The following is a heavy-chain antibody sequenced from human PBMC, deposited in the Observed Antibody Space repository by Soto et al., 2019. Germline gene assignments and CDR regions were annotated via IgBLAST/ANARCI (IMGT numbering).Heavy chain of an antibody. Sequence: XSVKVSCKASGCTFTSYDINWVRQATGKVLEWMGGXDHNSXNTGYEQKLQGXVTMTRNTXISTDYMELSSLRYEDKDVYYCARVGILYSMDVWGKGTTVTVYS. D-gene: IGHD2-15*01. CDR1: GCTFTSYD. J-gene: IGHJ6*03. CDR2: XDHNSXNT. V-gene: IGHV1-8*01. CDR3: ARVGILYSMDV.